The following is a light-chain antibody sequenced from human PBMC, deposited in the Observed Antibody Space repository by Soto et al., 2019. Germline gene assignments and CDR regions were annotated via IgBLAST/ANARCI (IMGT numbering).Light chain of an antibody. CDR1: SSEVGGYSS. J-gene: IGLJ1*01. CDR3: ISYAGSNNYV. CDR2: EVS. V-gene: IGLV2-8*01. Sequence: QSVLTQPPPASGSPGQSVTISCTGTSSEVGGYSSVAWFQHHPGKAPKLMIYEVSKRPSGVPDRFSGSKSGNTASLTVSGLQAEDEADYYCISYAGSNNYVFGTGTKVTVL.